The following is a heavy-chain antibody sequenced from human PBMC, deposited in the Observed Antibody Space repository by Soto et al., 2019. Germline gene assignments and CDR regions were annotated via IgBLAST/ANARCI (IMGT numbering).Heavy chain of an antibody. J-gene: IGHJ5*02. V-gene: IGHV1-18*01. CDR3: ARGVGSGSYYNQYNWFDP. CDR1: GYTFTNYG. CDR2: ISAYNGNT. Sequence: QVQLVQSGAEVKKPGASVKVSCKASGYTFTNYGISWVRQAPGQGLEWMGWISAYNGNTKYAQKFQGRVTMTTDTSTSTAYRELRSLRSDDTAVYYCARGVGSGSYYNQYNWFDPWGQGPLVTVAS. D-gene: IGHD3-10*01.